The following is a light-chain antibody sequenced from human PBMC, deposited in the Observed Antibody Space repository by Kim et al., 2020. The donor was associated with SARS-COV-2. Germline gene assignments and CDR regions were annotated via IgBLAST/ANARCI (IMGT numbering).Light chain of an antibody. J-gene: IGKJ3*01. Sequence: DIQMTQSPSSLSASVGGRVTITCRASQSIRSYLNWYQQKPGKAPKLLIYTASSLQSGVPSRFSGSGSGTDFTLTISSLQPEDFATYYCQQSYSTLFTFGPGTKVDIK. CDR3: QQSYSTLFT. CDR1: QSIRSY. V-gene: IGKV1-39*01. CDR2: TAS.